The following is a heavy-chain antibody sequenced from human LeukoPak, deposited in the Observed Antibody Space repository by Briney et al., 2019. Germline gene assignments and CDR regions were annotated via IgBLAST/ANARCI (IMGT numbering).Heavy chain of an antibody. CDR1: GYTFTSYS. D-gene: IGHD2-8*01. Sequence: ASVKASCKASGYTFTSYSMHWVRQAPGQGLEWMGIINPSGGSTSYAQKFQGRVTMTRDTSTSTVYMELSSLRSEDTAVYSCARGGNGAPDPFDIWGQGTMVTVSS. J-gene: IGHJ3*02. V-gene: IGHV1-46*01. CDR3: ARGGNGAPDPFDI. CDR2: INPSGGST.